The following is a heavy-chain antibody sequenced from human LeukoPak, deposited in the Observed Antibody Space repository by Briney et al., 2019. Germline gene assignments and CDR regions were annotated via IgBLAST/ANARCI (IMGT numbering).Heavy chain of an antibody. CDR3: ARGGLVPAALDY. CDR2: INPNGGST. D-gene: IGHD2-2*01. Sequence: ASVKVSCKASGYTFTSYYMHWVRQAPGQGLEWMGIINPNGGSTTYAQKFQGRVTMTRDTSTSTLYMELSSLRSEDTAVYYCARGGLVPAALDYWGQGTLVTVSS. V-gene: IGHV1-46*01. CDR1: GYTFTSYY. J-gene: IGHJ4*02.